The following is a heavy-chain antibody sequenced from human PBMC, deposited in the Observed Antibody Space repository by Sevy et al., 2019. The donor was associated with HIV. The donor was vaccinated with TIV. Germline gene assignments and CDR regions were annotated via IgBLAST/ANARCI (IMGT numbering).Heavy chain of an antibody. CDR1: GGSFSGYY. D-gene: IGHD2-2*01. Sequence: SETLSLTCAVYGGSFSGYYWSWIRQPPGKGLEWIGEINHSGSTNYNPSLKSRVTISVDTSKNQFSLKLSSVTAADTAVYYCARGQLVVAPAARHDAFDIWGQGTMVTVSS. CDR3: ARGQLVVAPAARHDAFDI. CDR2: INHSGST. J-gene: IGHJ3*02. V-gene: IGHV4-34*01.